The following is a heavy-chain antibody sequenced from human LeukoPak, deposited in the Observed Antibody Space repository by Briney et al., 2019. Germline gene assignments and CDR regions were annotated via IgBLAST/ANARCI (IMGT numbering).Heavy chain of an antibody. Sequence: GESLKISCKGSGYSFTSYWIGWVRQMPGKGLEWMGTIYPGDSDTRYSPSFQGQVTISADKSISTAYLQWSSLKASDTAMYYCASHKGSGYGGYDFDYWGQGTLVTVSS. J-gene: IGHJ4*02. CDR1: GYSFTSYW. CDR2: IYPGDSDT. V-gene: IGHV5-51*01. CDR3: ASHKGSGYGGYDFDY. D-gene: IGHD5-12*01.